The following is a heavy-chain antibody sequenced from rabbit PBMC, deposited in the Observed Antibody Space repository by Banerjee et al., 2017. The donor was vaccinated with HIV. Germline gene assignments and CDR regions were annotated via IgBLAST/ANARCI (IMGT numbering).Heavy chain of an antibody. CDR3: VRDLGGTMTIGNL. Sequence: QEQLEESGGGLVKPEGSLTLTCTASGFSFSSNAMCWVRQAPGKGLEWIGYIDPVFGRTYYAIWLNGRFTISSHDAQNTLYLQLNSLTAADTSTYFCVRDLGGTMTIGNLWGPGTLVTVS. D-gene: IGHD2-1*01. CDR2: IDPVFGRT. J-gene: IGHJ4*01. CDR1: GFSFSSNA. V-gene: IGHV1S47*01.